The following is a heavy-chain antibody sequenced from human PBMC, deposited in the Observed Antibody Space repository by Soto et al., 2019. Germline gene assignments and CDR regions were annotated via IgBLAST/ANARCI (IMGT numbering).Heavy chain of an antibody. CDR1: GFPFSSFG. V-gene: IGHV3-30*03. J-gene: IGHJ4*02. CDR2: ISADGTQK. Sequence: QVQLVESGGDVVQPGKSLRLSCAASGFPFSSFGLHWVRQAPGKGPEWVAVISADGTQKFYADSVMGRFTISRDNLRNSLFLQMSSLGPADTAVYYCASTSHWGQGTQVTVSS. CDR3: ASTSH.